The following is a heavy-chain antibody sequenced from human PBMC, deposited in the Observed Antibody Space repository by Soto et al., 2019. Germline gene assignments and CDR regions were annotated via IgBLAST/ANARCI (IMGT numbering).Heavy chain of an antibody. V-gene: IGHV3-48*02. CDR1: GFTISGCS. CDR2: ITIRTGNI. D-gene: IGHD5-18*01. CDR3: VRDRDLDRDMVHADV. Sequence: GGSLRLSCEASGFTISGCSMNWVRQAPWKGLEWLAYITIRTGNIVYADSVRGRFTISADNAENSVFLQMNSLRDEDTAVYFCVRDRDLDRDMVHADVWGQGTLVTVSS. J-gene: IGHJ4*01.